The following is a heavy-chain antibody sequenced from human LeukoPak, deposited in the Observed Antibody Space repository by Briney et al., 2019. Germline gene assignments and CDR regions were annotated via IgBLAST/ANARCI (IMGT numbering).Heavy chain of an antibody. V-gene: IGHV4-38-2*01. Sequence: PSETLSLTCGVSGYSISRGYYWAWIRQPPGKGLEWIGTIYHIGGTYYTPSLGSRVTISVDTSKNEFSLNLKSVTAADTAVYYCARAGWIITSGIDYWGQGALVTVSS. CDR3: ARAGWIITSGIDY. D-gene: IGHD3-10*01. CDR1: GYSISRGYY. CDR2: IYHIGGT. J-gene: IGHJ4*02.